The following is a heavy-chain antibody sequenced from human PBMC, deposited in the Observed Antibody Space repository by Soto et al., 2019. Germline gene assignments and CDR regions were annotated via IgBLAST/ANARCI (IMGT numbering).Heavy chain of an antibody. CDR3: ARISDYAFDY. CDR1: GFTFSLYS. CDR2: ISGGTSTI. V-gene: IGHV3-48*02. J-gene: IGHJ4*02. D-gene: IGHD4-17*01. Sequence: GGSLRLSCAASGFTFSLYSMNWVRQAPGKGLEWVSYISGGTSTIYYADSVKGRLTISRDNAKNSLYLQMNSLRDEDTAVYYCARISDYAFDYWGQGTLVTVSS.